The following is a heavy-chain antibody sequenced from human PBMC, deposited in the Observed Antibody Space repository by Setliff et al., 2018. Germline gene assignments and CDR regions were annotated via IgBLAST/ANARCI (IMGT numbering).Heavy chain of an antibody. Sequence: SETLSLTCTVSGASISSHYWSWIRQPPGKGLEWIGSMYYTGSTNYNPSLKSRVTISVDTSKKQFSPRLNSVTAADTAVYYCARQGTAIRWFDPWGQGTLVTVSS. CDR1: GASISSHY. V-gene: IGHV4-59*11. D-gene: IGHD3-10*01. CDR3: ARQGTAIRWFDP. CDR2: MYYTGST. J-gene: IGHJ5*02.